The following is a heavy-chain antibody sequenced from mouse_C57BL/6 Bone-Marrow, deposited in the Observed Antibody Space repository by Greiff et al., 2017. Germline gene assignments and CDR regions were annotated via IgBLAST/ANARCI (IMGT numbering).Heavy chain of an antibody. CDR1: GYTFTSYD. V-gene: IGHV1-85*01. J-gene: IGHJ3*01. Sequence: QVQLQQSGPELVKPGASVKLSCKASGYTFTSYDINWVKQRPGQGLEWIGWIYPRDGSTKYNEKFKGKATLTVDTSSSTAYMELLSLTSEDSAVYFCARPSPIYYGYDEGFAYWGQGTLVTVSA. CDR2: IYPRDGST. CDR3: ARPSPIYYGYDEGFAY. D-gene: IGHD2-2*01.